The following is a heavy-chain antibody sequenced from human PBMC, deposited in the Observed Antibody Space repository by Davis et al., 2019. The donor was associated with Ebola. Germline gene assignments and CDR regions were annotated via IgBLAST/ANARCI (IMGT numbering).Heavy chain of an antibody. CDR1: GFTFSSYG. J-gene: IGHJ4*02. CDR3: AKGNRVTYQYDSGDDY. Sequence: GGSLRLSCAASGFTFSSYGMHWVRQAPGKGLEWVAVIWYDGSNKYYADSVKGRFTISRDNSKNTLYLQMNSLRAEDTAVYYCAKGNRVTYQYDSGDDYWGQGTLVTVSS. CDR2: IWYDGSNK. V-gene: IGHV3-33*06. D-gene: IGHD3-22*01.